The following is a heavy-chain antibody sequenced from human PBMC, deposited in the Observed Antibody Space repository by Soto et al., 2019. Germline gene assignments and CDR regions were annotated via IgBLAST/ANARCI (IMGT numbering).Heavy chain of an antibody. CDR2: IIPIFGTA. J-gene: IGHJ4*02. D-gene: IGHD6-19*01. Sequence: GASVKVSCKASGYTFTSYGISWVRQAPGQGLEWMGGIIPIFGTANYAQKFQGRVTITADESTSTAYMELSSLRSEDTAVYYCAREAVAGTLYLFDYWGQGTLVTVSS. CDR3: AREAVAGTLYLFDY. V-gene: IGHV1-69*13. CDR1: GYTFTSYG.